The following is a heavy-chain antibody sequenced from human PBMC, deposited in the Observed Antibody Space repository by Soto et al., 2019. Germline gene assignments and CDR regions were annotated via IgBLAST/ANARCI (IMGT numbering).Heavy chain of an antibody. CDR2: INPNTGST. CDR3: ARANGRSWLFLAFDY. Sequence: QVQLVQSGAEVKTPGASVKVSCKASGYTFTDHYLHWVRQAPGKGLQWMGQINPNTGSTNYAQNFQGRISMTRDTSVTTVDMELSGLTSDDTAMYYCARANGRSWLFLAFDYWGQGTLVTVSS. D-gene: IGHD6-13*01. CDR1: GYTFTDHY. V-gene: IGHV1-2*06. J-gene: IGHJ4*02.